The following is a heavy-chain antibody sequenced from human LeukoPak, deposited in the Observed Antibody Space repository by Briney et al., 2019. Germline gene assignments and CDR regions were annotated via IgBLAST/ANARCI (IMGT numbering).Heavy chain of an antibody. CDR3: ARVEGQLAL. J-gene: IGHJ5*02. D-gene: IGHD6-13*01. CDR1: GYTFTSYA. Sequence: ASVKVSCKASGYTFTSYAISWVRQPPGQGLEWMGWISAYNGNTNYAQKLQGRVTMTTDTSTSTADMELRSLRSDDTAVYYCARVEGQLALWGQGTLVTVSS. V-gene: IGHV1-18*04. CDR2: ISAYNGNT.